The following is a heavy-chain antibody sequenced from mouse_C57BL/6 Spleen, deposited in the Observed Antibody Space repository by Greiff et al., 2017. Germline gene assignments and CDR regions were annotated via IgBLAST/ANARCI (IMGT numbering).Heavy chain of an antibody. D-gene: IGHD5-2*01. J-gene: IGHJ3*01. CDR1: GYTFTDYY. CDR2: INPNNGGT. Sequence: VQLQQSGPELVKPGASVKISCKASGYTFTDYYMNWVKQSPGQSLEWIGDINPNNGGTSYNQKFQGKATFTVDKSSSTAYMELRSLTSEDTAVYYCAREGLNSYSWIAYWGQGTLVTVSA. CDR3: AREGLNSYSWIAY. V-gene: IGHV1-26*01.